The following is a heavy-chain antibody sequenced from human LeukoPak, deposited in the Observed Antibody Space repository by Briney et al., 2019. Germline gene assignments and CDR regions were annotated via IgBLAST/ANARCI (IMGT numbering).Heavy chain of an antibody. V-gene: IGHV4-59*01. D-gene: IGHD6-13*01. J-gene: IGHJ4*02. CDR1: GGSISSYY. CDR2: IHYSGST. CDR3: ARGGNSWYADY. Sequence: PSETLSLTCTVSGGSISSYYWSWIRQPPEKGLEWIGYIHYSGSTSYNPSLKSRVTMSVDTSNNQFSLKVSSVTAADTAVYYCARGGNSWYADYWGQGTLVTVSS.